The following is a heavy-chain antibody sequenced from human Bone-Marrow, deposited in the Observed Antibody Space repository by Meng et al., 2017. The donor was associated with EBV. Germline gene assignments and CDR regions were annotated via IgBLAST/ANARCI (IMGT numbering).Heavy chain of an antibody. CDR2: IYYSGST. CDR1: GGSGSSGSYY. CDR3: ARDNVDTAMVPH. Sequence: VELAAAGPGLGKASETLSLTCTVSGGSGSSGSYYWSWMRQPPGKGLEWIGYIYYSGSTNYNPSLKSRVTISVDTSKNQFSLKLSSVTAADTAVYYCARDNVDTAMVPHWGQGTLVTVSS. V-gene: IGHV4-61*01. D-gene: IGHD5-18*01. J-gene: IGHJ4*02.